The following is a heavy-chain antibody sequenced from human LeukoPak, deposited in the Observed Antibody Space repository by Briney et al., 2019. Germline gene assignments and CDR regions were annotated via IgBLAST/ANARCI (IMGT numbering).Heavy chain of an antibody. CDR1: GFTFTDYT. V-gene: IGHV3-48*01. CDR3: TRDFEY. Sequence: PGGSLTLSCVASGFTFTDYTMNWVRQAAGHGPEWIPYISSGGSVMYYADSVKGRFTISRDNAENSLYLQMSSLRVEDRAVYYCTRDFEYWGQGVLVTVSS. CDR2: ISSGGSVM. J-gene: IGHJ4*02.